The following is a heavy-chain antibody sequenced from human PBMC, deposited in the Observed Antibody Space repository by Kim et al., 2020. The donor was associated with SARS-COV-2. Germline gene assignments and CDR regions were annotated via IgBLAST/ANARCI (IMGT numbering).Heavy chain of an antibody. Sequence: GGSLRLSCAASGFTFSSYAMSWVRQAPGKGLEWVSAISGSGGSTYYADSVKGRFTISRDNSKNTLYLQMNSLRAEDTAVYYCAKEGGRGSSWYSISGTDYWGQGTLVTVSS. CDR1: GFTFSSYA. V-gene: IGHV3-23*01. CDR2: ISGSGGST. J-gene: IGHJ4*02. D-gene: IGHD6-13*01. CDR3: AKEGGRGSSWYSISGTDY.